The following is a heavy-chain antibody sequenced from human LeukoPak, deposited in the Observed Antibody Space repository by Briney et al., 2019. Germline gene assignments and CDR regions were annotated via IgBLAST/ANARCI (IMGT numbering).Heavy chain of an antibody. CDR1: GGSFSGYY. CDR2: INHSGST. J-gene: IGHJ4*02. V-gene: IGHV4-34*01. Sequence: PSETLSLTCAVYGGSFSGYYWSWIRQPPGKGLEWIGEINHSGSTNNNPSLKSRVTISVDTSKNQFSLKLSSVTAADTAVYYCARGTREQWLDYWGQGTLVTVSS. CDR3: ARGTREQWLDY. D-gene: IGHD6-19*01.